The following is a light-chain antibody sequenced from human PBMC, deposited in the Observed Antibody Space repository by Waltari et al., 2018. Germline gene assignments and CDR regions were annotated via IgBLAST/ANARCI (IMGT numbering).Light chain of an antibody. J-gene: IGLJ2*01. CDR3: QSYDSSLSGGV. Sequence: QSVLTQPPSMSGAPGHRVTISFTGSRPDLGAGYDVHSYQQLPGTAPKLLTYGNINRPSGVPDRFSGSKSGTSASLAITGLQAEDEADYYCQSYDSSLSGGVFGGGTKLTVL. V-gene: IGLV1-40*01. CDR2: GNI. CDR1: RPDLGAGYD.